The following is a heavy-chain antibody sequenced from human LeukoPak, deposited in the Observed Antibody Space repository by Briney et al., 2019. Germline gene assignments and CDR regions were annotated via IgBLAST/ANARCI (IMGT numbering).Heavy chain of an antibody. CDR1: GFTFSSYS. CDR3: ARFGGQKRYYYYMDV. D-gene: IGHD2-15*01. Sequence: GGSLRLSCEASGFTFSSYSMNWVRQAPGKGLEWVSSISSSSSYIYYADSVKGRFTISRDNAKNSLYLQMNSLRAEDTAVYYCARFGGQKRYYYYMDVWGKGTTVTVSS. V-gene: IGHV3-21*01. J-gene: IGHJ6*03. CDR2: ISSSSSYI.